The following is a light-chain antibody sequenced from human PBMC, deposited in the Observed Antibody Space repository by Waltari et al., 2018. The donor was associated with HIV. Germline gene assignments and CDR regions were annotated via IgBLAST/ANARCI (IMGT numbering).Light chain of an antibody. CDR2: EVT. J-gene: IGLJ2*01. V-gene: IGLV2-14*01. CDR3: SSYTRRGTVV. Sequence: QSALTQPASVSGSPGQSIVLPCTGSSSAIGYYDYVSWYQQYPGQAPKALIYEVTSRPSGTSSRFSGSKSATTAFLAISKLQTDDEADYFCSSYTRRGTVVFGGWTRLTVL. CDR1: SSAIGYYDY.